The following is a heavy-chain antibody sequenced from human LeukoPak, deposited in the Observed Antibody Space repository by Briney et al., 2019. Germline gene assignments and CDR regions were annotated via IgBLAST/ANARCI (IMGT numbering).Heavy chain of an antibody. Sequence: SETLSLTCAVYGGSSSGYYWSWIRQPPGKGLEWIGEINHSGSTNYNPSLKSRVTISVDTSKNQFSLKLSSVTAADTAVYYCACLVRGSGWPNDYWGQGTLVTVSS. D-gene: IGHD6-19*01. CDR2: INHSGST. CDR3: ACLVRGSGWPNDY. V-gene: IGHV4-34*01. J-gene: IGHJ4*02. CDR1: GGSSSGYY.